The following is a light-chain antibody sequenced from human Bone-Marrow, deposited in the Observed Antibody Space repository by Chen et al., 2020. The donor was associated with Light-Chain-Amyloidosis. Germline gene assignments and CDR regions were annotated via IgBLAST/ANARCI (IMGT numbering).Light chain of an antibody. CDR1: QTISSNY. V-gene: IGKV3-20*01. CDR3: QQYGTSPLT. Sequence: EIVLTQSPVTLSLSPGEGANLSCRASQTISSNYLTWYQQKFGQPPRLLIYGSSSRATGIPDRFTGSGSGTDFTLTINRLEPEDFAMYYCQQYGTSPLTFGGGTKVEIK. J-gene: IGKJ4*01. CDR2: GSS.